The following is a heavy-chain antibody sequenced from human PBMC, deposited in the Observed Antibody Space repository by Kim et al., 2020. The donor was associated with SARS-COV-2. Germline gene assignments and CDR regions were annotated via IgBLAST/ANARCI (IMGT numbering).Heavy chain of an antibody. V-gene: IGHV3-33*01. Sequence: GGSLRLSCAASGFTFSSYGMHWVRQAPGKGLEWVAVIWYDGSNKYYADSVKGRFTISRDNSKNTLYLQMNSLRAEDTAVYYCAREGSSGYCSSTSCSLGAFDIWGQGTMVTVSS. J-gene: IGHJ3*02. D-gene: IGHD2-2*01. CDR2: IWYDGSNK. CDR3: AREGSSGYCSSTSCSLGAFDI. CDR1: GFTFSSYG.